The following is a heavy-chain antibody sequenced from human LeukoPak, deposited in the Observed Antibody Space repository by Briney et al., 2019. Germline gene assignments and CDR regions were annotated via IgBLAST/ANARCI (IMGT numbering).Heavy chain of an antibody. CDR1: GYTFTSYG. CDR3: ARDAITVYDFWSGYPISGSFP. J-gene: IGHJ5*02. V-gene: IGHV1-18*01. D-gene: IGHD3-3*01. CDR2: INAYNGNT. Sequence: ASVKLSCKASGYTFTSYGISWVRQAPGQGLEWMGWINAYNGNTNYAQKLQGRVTMTTDTSTSTAYMELRSLRSDDTAVYYCARDAITVYDFWSGYPISGSFPWGQGTLVTVSS.